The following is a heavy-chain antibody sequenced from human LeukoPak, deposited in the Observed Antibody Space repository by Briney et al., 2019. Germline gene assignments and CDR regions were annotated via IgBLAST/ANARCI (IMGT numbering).Heavy chain of an antibody. Sequence: SETLSLTCTVSGGSLRNYYWSWIRQPPGKGLEWIGYIYYSGSTNSNPSLKSRVTISVDTSKNQFSLKLTSVTAADMAVYYCARYGSGTYSFDYWGQGTLVVVSS. V-gene: IGHV4-59*01. CDR1: GGSLRNYY. CDR3: ARYGSGTYSFDY. J-gene: IGHJ4*02. D-gene: IGHD3-10*01. CDR2: IYYSGST.